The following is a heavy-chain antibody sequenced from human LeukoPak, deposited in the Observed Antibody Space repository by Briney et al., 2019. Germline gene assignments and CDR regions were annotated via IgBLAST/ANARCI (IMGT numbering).Heavy chain of an antibody. D-gene: IGHD2-8*02. V-gene: IGHV3-23*01. CDR2: ISARDNYI. J-gene: IGHJ6*02. CDR1: GFTFSTYA. Sequence: GGSLRLSCAASGFTFSTYAMTWARQAPGKGLEWVSAISARDNYIYYADSVKDRFTISRDNSNLYLQMDSLRAEDTALYYCARGYCTGNSCPIYYYGMDVWGQGTTVIVSS. CDR3: ARGYCTGNSCPIYYYGMDV.